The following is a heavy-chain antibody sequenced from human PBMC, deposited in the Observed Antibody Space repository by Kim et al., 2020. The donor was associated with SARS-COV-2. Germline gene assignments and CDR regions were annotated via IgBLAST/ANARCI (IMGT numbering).Heavy chain of an antibody. V-gene: IGHV1-24*01. CDR3: ATPPPYSSGWYAPSLDY. D-gene: IGHD6-19*01. CDR2: FDPEDGET. J-gene: IGHJ4*02. CDR1: GYTLTELS. Sequence: ASVKVSCKVSGYTLTELSMHWVRQAPGKGLEWMGGFDPEDGETIYAQKFQGRVTMTEDTSTDTAYMELSSLRSEDTAVYYCATPPPYSSGWYAPSLDYWGQGTLVTVSS.